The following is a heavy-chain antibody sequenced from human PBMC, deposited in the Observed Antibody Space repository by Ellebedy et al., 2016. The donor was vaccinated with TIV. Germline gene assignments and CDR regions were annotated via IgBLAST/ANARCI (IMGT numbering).Heavy chain of an antibody. J-gene: IGHJ4*02. CDR1: GVTVSSNH. V-gene: IGHV3-66*01. CDR2: LQSGGTT. Sequence: PGGSLRLSCAAPGVTVSSNHMNWVRQAPWKGLEWVSVLQSGGTTHYADSVKGRFTISRDNSKNTLYLQMNSLRAEDTAVYYCTKARDGGGSVDYWGQGTLVTVSS. D-gene: IGHD2-15*01. CDR3: TKARDGGGSVDY.